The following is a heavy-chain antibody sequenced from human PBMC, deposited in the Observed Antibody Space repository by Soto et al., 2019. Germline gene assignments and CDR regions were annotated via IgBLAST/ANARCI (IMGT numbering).Heavy chain of an antibody. D-gene: IGHD3-3*01. CDR3: AKDVEWSLDF. Sequence: AGGSLRLSCAASGFIFSSFWMNWVRQAPGRGMEWVAKINEDGSAKYFADSVEGRFTISRDDAKNSLFLQMSSLRDEDTAIYYCAKDVEWSLDFWGQGTLVTVSS. J-gene: IGHJ4*02. CDR1: GFIFSSFW. V-gene: IGHV3-7*01. CDR2: INEDGSAK.